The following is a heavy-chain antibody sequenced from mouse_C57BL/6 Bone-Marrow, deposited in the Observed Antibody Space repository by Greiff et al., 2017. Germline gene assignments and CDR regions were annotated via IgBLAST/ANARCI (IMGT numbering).Heavy chain of an antibody. CDR2: IWSGGST. CDR1: GFSLTSYG. V-gene: IGHV2-2*01. CDR3: ARRMEDCYLAWFAY. Sequence: QVQLQQPGPGLVQPSQSLSITCTVSGFSLTSYGVHWVRQSPGKGLEWLGVIWSGGSTDYNAAFISRLSISKDNAKSQVFFKMNSLQADDTAIYYCARRMEDCYLAWFAYWGQGTLVTVSA. D-gene: IGHD2-3*01. J-gene: IGHJ3*01.